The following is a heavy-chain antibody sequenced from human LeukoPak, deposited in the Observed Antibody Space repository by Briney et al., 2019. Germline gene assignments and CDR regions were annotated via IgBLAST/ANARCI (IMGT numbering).Heavy chain of an antibody. CDR2: ISAYNGNT. D-gene: IGHD2-2*01. CDR1: GYTFTSYG. Sequence: ASVKVSCKASGYTFTSYGISWVRQAPGQGREGRGWISAYNGNTNYAQKLQGRVTMTTDTSTSTAYMELRSLRSDDPAVYYCARGRLGYCSSTSCSFAYWGQGTLVTVSS. J-gene: IGHJ4*02. V-gene: IGHV1-18*04. CDR3: ARGRLGYCSSTSCSFAY.